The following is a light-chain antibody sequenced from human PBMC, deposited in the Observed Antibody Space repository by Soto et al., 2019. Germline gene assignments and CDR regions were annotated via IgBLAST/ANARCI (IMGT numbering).Light chain of an antibody. J-gene: IGLJ3*02. CDR1: SSNIESKT. V-gene: IGLV1-44*01. CDR3: ATWDDSLNGPV. Sequence: QAVVTQPPSASGTPGQRVTISCSGSSSNIESKTVNWYQHLPGTAPKHLIYSNNQRPSGVPDRFSGSKSDTSASLAISGLQSEDEADYYCATWDDSLNGPVFGGGTKLTVL. CDR2: SNN.